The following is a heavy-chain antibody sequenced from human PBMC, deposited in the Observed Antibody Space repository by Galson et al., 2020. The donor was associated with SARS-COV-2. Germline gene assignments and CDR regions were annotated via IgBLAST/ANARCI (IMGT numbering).Heavy chain of an antibody. CDR1: GGPLSSYY. J-gene: IGHJ3*02. CDR2: IYYSGST. V-gene: IGHV4-59*08. Sequence: ASEPLSLTCTVPGGPLSSYYWSWIPQPPRKGLEWIGSIYYSGSTNYNPSLKSRVTISVDTSKNQFSLKLSSVTAADTAVYYCARQRWLRGAFDIWGQGTMVTVSS. D-gene: IGHD3-10*01. CDR3: ARQRWLRGAFDI.